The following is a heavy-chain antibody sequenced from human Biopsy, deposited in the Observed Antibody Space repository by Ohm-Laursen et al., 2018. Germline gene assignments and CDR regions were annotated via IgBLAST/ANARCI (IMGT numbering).Heavy chain of an antibody. CDR2: IFNSANT. V-gene: IGHV4-31*01. D-gene: IGHD1-7*01. CDR3: TMELRSLRSDDTAVYYCATKLTGYFHH. CDR1: GGSISSGGSY. J-gene: IGHJ1*01. Sequence: SQTLSLTCTVSGGSISSGGSYWSWIRQRPGKGLEWIGYIFNSANTYYNPSLKNLITISGDTSKNQFSLKLNSVTAADTSTSTATMELRSLRSDDTAVYYCATKLTGYFHHWGQGTLVIVSS.